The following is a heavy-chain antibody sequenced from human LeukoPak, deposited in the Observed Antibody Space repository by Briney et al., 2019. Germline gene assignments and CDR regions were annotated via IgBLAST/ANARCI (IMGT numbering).Heavy chain of an antibody. CDR1: RFTFSSSA. J-gene: IGHJ4*02. D-gene: IGHD4-23*01. Sequence: GGSLRLSCAASRFTFSSSAMSWVRQAPGKGLEWVSVIYSGGSTYYADSVKGRFTISRDNSKNTLYLQMNSLRAEDTAVYYCARLEYGGNIYWGQGTLVTVSS. CDR2: IYSGGST. V-gene: IGHV3-66*01. CDR3: ARLEYGGNIY.